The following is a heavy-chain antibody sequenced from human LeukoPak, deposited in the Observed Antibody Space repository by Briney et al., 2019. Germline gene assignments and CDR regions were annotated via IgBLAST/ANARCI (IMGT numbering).Heavy chain of an antibody. D-gene: IGHD3-3*01. Sequence: GGSLRLSCAASGFTFSSYAMSWVRQAPGKGLEWVSAISGSGGSTYYADSVKGRFTISRDNSENTLYLQMNSLRAEGTAVYYCAKNGGDYDFWSGYSDYWGQGTLVTVSS. J-gene: IGHJ4*02. CDR3: AKNGGDYDFWSGYSDY. CDR1: GFTFSSYA. V-gene: IGHV3-23*01. CDR2: ISGSGGST.